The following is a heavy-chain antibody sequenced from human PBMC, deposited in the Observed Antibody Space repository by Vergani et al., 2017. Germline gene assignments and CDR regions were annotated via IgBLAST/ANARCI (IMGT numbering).Heavy chain of an antibody. D-gene: IGHD3-3*01. J-gene: IGHJ6*02. V-gene: IGHV4-59*08. CDR3: ARAQAPYYDFWSGYFDSYGMDV. Sequence: QVQLQESGPGLVKPSETLSLTCTVSGGSISSYYWSWIRQPPGKGLEWIGYIYYSGSTNYNPSLKSRVTISVDTSKNQFSLKLSAVTAADKAVYYCARAQAPYYDFWSGYFDSYGMDVWGQGTTVTVSS. CDR1: GGSISSYY. CDR2: IYYSGST.